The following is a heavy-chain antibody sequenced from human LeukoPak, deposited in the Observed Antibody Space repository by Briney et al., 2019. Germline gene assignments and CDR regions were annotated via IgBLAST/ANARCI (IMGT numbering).Heavy chain of an antibody. CDR1: GVTFSSYS. D-gene: IGHD6-6*01. CDR3: ARDLSSSSSWAYYYYGMDV. V-gene: IGHV3-48*02. J-gene: IGHJ6*02. Sequence: PGGSLRLSCAASGVTFSSYSMNWVRQAPGKGLEWVSYISTSSSTIYYADSVKGRFTISRDNAKNSLYLQMNSLRDEDTAVYYCARDLSSSSSWAYYYYGMDVWGQGTTVTVSS. CDR2: ISTSSSTI.